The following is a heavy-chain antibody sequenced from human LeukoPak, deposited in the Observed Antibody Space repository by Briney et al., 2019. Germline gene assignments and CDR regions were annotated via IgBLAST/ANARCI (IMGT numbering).Heavy chain of an antibody. CDR1: GYTFTGYY. Sequence: ASVKVSCKASGYTFTGYYMHWVRQAPGQGLEWMGWINPNSGGTNYAQKFQGRVTMTRDTSISTAYMELSRLRSDDTAVYYCARAWGDGYNFDYWGQGTLVTVSS. CDR3: ARAWGDGYNFDY. CDR2: INPNSGGT. V-gene: IGHV1-2*02. D-gene: IGHD5-24*01. J-gene: IGHJ4*02.